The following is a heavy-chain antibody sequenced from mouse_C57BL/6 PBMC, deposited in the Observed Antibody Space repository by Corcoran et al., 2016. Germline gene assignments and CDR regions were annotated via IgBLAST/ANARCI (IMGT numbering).Heavy chain of an antibody. CDR1: GYTFTDYY. Sequence: EVQLQQSGPELVKPGASVKISCKASGYTFTDYYMNWVKQSHGKSLEWIGDINPNNGGTSYNQKFKGKATLTVDKSSSTAYMELRSLTSEDSAVYYCARYSPLYYWGQGTTLTVSS. V-gene: IGHV1-26*01. CDR3: ARYSPLYY. D-gene: IGHD2-12*01. J-gene: IGHJ2*01. CDR2: INPNNGGT.